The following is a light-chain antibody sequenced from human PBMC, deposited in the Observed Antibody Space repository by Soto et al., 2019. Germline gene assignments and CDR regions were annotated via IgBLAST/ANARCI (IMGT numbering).Light chain of an antibody. CDR3: HHYGSSLIFT. V-gene: IGKV3-20*01. CDR1: QSVNSNF. Sequence: EIVLTQSPGTLSLSPGERATLSCRASQSVNSNFLDWYQQKPGQGPRLLIYATSGRATGIPGRFSGSGSGTDFTLTISRLEPEDLAVYYCHHYGSSLIFTFGPGTKLDIK. CDR2: ATS. J-gene: IGKJ3*01.